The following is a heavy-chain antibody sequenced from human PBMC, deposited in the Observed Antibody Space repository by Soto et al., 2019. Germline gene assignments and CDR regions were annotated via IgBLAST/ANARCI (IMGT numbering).Heavy chain of an antibody. Sequence: QVPLVQSGAEVKKPGSSVTVSCKASGGTFSSYAIHWVRQAPGQGLEWMGGIIPMYGPAKYAQRSQGRVTITADDSTTTVYMELTSLTSQDTAVYYCARVTSMVRGVIDNWFDPWGHGTLVTVSS. CDR2: IIPMYGPA. J-gene: IGHJ5*02. CDR3: ARVTSMVRGVIDNWFDP. CDR1: GGTFSSYA. V-gene: IGHV1-69*01. D-gene: IGHD3-10*01.